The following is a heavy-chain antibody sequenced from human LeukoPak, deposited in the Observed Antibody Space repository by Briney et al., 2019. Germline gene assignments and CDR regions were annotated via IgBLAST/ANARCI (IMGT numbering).Heavy chain of an antibody. V-gene: IGHV1-46*01. CDR1: GYTFTSYY. D-gene: IGHD3-10*01. CDR2: INPSGGST. Sequence: GASVKVSCKASGYTFTSYYMHWVRQAPGQGLEWMGIINPSGGSTSYAQKFQGRVTMTRDMSTSTVYMELSSLRSEDTAVYYCARDRTDVLLWFGELYPSEYWGQGALVTVSS. CDR3: ARDRTDVLLWFGELYPSEY. J-gene: IGHJ4*02.